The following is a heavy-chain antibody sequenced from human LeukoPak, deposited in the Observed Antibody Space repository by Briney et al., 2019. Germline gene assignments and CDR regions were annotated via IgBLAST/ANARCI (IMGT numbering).Heavy chain of an antibody. CDR2: IIPIFGTA. Sequence: SVKVSCKASGGTFSSYAISWVRQAPGQGLELMGGIIPIFGTANYAQKFQGRVTITADESTSTAYMELSSLRSEDTAVYYCARGTVVPAAPKLYNWFDPWGQGTLVTVSS. CDR3: ARGTVVPAAPKLYNWFDP. V-gene: IGHV1-69*01. CDR1: GGTFSSYA. D-gene: IGHD2-2*01. J-gene: IGHJ5*02.